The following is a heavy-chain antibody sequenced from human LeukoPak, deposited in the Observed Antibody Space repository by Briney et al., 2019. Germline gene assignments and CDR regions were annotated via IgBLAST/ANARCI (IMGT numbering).Heavy chain of an antibody. Sequence: SETLPLTCTVSGGSISSSSYYWGWIRQPPGKGLEWIGSIYYSGSTYYNPSLKSRVTISVDTSKNQFSLKLSSVTAADTAVYYCARHGYGLLDYWGQGTLVTVSP. J-gene: IGHJ4*02. CDR2: IYYSGST. CDR3: ARHGYGLLDY. CDR1: GGSISSSSYY. D-gene: IGHD3-10*01. V-gene: IGHV4-39*01.